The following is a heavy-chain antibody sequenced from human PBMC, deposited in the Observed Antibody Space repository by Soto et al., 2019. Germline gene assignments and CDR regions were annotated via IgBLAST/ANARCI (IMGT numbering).Heavy chain of an antibody. CDR3: ARHGSGSYYRDWFDP. V-gene: IGHV4-30-4*01. J-gene: IGHJ5*02. D-gene: IGHD3-10*01. CDR1: GGSISSGDYY. Sequence: QVQLQESGPGLVKPSQTLSLTCTVSGGSISSGDYYWRWIRQPPGKGLEWIGYIYYSGTTYYNPSLESRITMSVDTSKNQGALKLSSVTAADTAVYSCARHGSGSYYRDWFDPWGQGTLVTVSS. CDR2: IYYSGTT.